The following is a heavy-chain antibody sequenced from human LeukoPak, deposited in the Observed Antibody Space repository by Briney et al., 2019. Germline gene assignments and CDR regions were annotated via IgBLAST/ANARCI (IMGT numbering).Heavy chain of an antibody. J-gene: IGHJ5*02. CDR2: ISGSGSST. D-gene: IGHD3-3*01. CDR1: GFTFSSYS. CDR3: ATARDFDFWSGYSNWFDP. V-gene: IGHV3-23*01. Sequence: GGSLRLSCAASGFTFSSYSMNWVRQAPGKGLEWVSGISGSGSSTYSADSVKGRILISRDNSKNTLYLQMNGLRAEDTAVYYCATARDFDFWSGYSNWFDPWGQGTLVTVSS.